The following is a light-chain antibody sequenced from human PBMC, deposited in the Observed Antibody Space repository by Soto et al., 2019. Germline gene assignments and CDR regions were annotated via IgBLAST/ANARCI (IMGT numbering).Light chain of an antibody. CDR3: CSYAVGTTLV. CDR1: SSDVGSYSL. CDR2: EDI. J-gene: IGLJ2*01. Sequence: QSALTQPASVSGSPGQSITISCTGTSSDVGSYSLVSWYQQLPGKAPKLMIYEDIKRPSGVSNRFSGSKSANTASLTISGLQAEDEADYYCCSYAVGTTLVFGGGTKLTVL. V-gene: IGLV2-23*01.